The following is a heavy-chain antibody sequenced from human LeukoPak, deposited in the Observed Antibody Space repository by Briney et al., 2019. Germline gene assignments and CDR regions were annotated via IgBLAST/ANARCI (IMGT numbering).Heavy chain of an antibody. CDR1: GGSIRSSYYY. D-gene: IGHD3-16*02. CDR2: IYDSGST. Sequence: SETLSLTCTVSGGSIRSSYYYWGWIRQPPGKGLEWIGSIYDSGSTYYNPSLKSRVTISVDTSKNQFSLKLSSVTAADTAVYYCARGRNYDYVWGSYRPYYFDYWGQGTLVTVSS. V-gene: IGHV4-39*07. J-gene: IGHJ4*02. CDR3: ARGRNYDYVWGSYRPYYFDY.